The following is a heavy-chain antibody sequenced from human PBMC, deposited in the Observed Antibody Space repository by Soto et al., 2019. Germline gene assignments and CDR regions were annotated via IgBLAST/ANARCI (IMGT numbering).Heavy chain of an antibody. D-gene: IGHD1-26*01. CDR3: ARVVGARYNWFDP. CDR1: GGSISSYY. V-gene: IGHV4-59*01. J-gene: IGHJ5*02. CDR2: IYYSGST. Sequence: LSLTCTVSGGSISSYYWSWIRQPPGKGLEWIGYIYYSGSTNYNPSLKSRVTISVDTSKNQFSLKLSSVTAADTAVYYCARVVGARYNWFDPWGQGTLVTVSS.